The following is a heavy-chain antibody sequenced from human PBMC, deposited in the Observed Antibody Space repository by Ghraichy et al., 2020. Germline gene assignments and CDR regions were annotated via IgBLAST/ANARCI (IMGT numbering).Heavy chain of an antibody. V-gene: IGHV4-34*01. D-gene: IGHD5-18*01. CDR2: INHRGST. Sequence: SETLSLTCAVYGGSFSGYYWSWIRQPPGKGLEWIGEINHRGSTNYNPSLKSRVTISVDTSKNQVSLKLSSVTAADTAVYYCARGLGYSYGHMALDYWGQGTLVTVSS. J-gene: IGHJ4*02. CDR1: GGSFSGYY. CDR3: ARGLGYSYGHMALDY.